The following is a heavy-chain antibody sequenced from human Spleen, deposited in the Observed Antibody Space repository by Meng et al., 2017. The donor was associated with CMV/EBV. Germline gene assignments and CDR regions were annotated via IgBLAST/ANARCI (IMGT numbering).Heavy chain of an antibody. J-gene: IGHJ4*02. V-gene: IGHV4-61*01. CDR1: GGAVSSGSYY. D-gene: IGHD3-3*01. CDR2: IYYSGST. CDR3: ARTPDVPDFWSGYSPYYFAY. Sequence: SETLSLTCTVSGGAVSSGSYYWSWIRQPPGKGLEWIGYIYYSGSTNYNPSLKSRVTLSVDTSKNQFSLKLSSVTAADTAVYYCARTPDVPDFWSGYSPYYFAYWGQGTLVTVSS.